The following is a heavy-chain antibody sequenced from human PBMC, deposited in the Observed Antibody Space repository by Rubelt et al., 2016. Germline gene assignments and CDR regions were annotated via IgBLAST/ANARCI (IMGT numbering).Heavy chain of an antibody. D-gene: IGHD1-26*01. J-gene: IGHJ4*02. V-gene: IGHV3-7*03. CDR1: GFTFGTYG. Sequence: EVQLVESGGGLVQPGGSLRLSCAASGFTFGTYGMSWVRQTPGKGPEWVANMNQDGSTTYYGDSLQGRFTISRDNAKNSLDLQMSSLRAEDTAVYYCARDIREVGATFYFGYWGQGTLVTVSS. CDR3: ARDIREVGATFYFGY. CDR2: MNQDGSTT.